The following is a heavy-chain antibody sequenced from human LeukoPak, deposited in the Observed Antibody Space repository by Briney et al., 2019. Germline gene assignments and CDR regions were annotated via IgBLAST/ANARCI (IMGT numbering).Heavy chain of an antibody. D-gene: IGHD6-13*01. V-gene: IGHV3-53*01. CDR1: GFTVSDNY. CDR3: ARDAPQVPAAGVLAS. CDR2: MYSGGDT. J-gene: IGHJ5*02. Sequence: GGSLRLSCAASGFTVSDNYMSWVPQAPGKGLEWVSVMYSGGDTYYANSVKGRFTFSRDISKNTLYLQMNGLRTEDTAMYYCARDAPQVPAAGVLASWGQGTLVTVSS.